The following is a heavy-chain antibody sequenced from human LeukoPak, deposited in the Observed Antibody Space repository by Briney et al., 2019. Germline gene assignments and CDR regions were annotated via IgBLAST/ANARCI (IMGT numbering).Heavy chain of an antibody. CDR1: GFTFSNYA. J-gene: IGHJ4*01. CDR2: ISGSGGST. Sequence: GGSLRLSCAASGFTFSNYAMSWVRQAPGRGLEWVSGISGSGGSTYYADSVKGRFTISRDNSKNTLYLQMNSLRAEDTAVYYCGEGPPDCSCWYKRTEGWGQGTLVTVPS. D-gene: IGHD6-13*01. CDR3: GEGPPDCSCWYKRTEG. V-gene: IGHV3-23*01.